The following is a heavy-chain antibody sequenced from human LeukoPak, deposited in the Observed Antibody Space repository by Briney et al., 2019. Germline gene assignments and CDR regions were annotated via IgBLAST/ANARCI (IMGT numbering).Heavy chain of an antibody. CDR3: ATAISGWYFGT. D-gene: IGHD6-19*01. J-gene: IGHJ5*02. Sequence: GESLKISCKGSGYSFTTYWIGWVRQMPGKGLQWMGIIYPGDSGTRYSPSFQGQVTISADKSISTAYLQWSSLKASDTAMYYCATAISGWYFGTWGQGTLVTVSS. CDR1: GYSFTTYW. CDR2: IYPGDSGT. V-gene: IGHV5-51*01.